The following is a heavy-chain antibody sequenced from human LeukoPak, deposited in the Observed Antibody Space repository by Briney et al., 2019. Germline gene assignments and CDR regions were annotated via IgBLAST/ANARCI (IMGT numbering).Heavy chain of an antibody. V-gene: IGHV3-23*01. Sequence: PGGSLRLSCAASGFTFSSYAMSWVRQAPGKGLEWVSVISASGRNTYYSESAKGQFTISRDNSKNTLYLQMSSLRAEDTDVYYCVRRGSNYPYYMDVWGKGTTVTVSS. J-gene: IGHJ6*03. CDR3: VRRGSNYPYYMDV. CDR2: ISASGRNT. CDR1: GFTFSSYA.